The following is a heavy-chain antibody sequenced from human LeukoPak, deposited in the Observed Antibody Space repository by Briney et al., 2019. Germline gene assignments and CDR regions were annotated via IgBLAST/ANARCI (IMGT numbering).Heavy chain of an antibody. J-gene: IGHJ5*02. Sequence: GASVTVSCKASGYTFTSYGISWVRQAPGQGLEWMGWISAYNGNTNYAQKLQGRVTMTTDTSTSTAYMELRSLRSDDTAVYYCARDPWGIVVVPAAMSGGRSWFDPWGQGTLVTVSS. CDR1: GYTFTSYG. V-gene: IGHV1-18*01. CDR2: ISAYNGNT. CDR3: ARDPWGIVVVPAAMSGGRSWFDP. D-gene: IGHD2-2*01.